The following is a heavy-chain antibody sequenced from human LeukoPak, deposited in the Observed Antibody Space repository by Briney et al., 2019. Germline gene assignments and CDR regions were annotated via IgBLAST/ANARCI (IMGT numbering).Heavy chain of an antibody. CDR3: ARGGYHVYYLDY. CDR1: GFTVSSNY. Sequence: GGSLRLSCAASGFTVSSNYMSWVRQAPGKGLEWVSVIYSGGSTYYADSVKGRFTISRDNAKNTLYLQMNSLRAEDTAVYYCARGGYHVYYLDYWGQGSLVTVSS. V-gene: IGHV3-53*01. D-gene: IGHD5-18*01. J-gene: IGHJ4*02. CDR2: IYSGGST.